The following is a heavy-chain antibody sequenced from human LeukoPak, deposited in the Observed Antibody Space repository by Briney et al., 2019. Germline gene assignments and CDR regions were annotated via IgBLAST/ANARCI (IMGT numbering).Heavy chain of an antibody. Sequence: GGSLRLSCAASGFTFSSYAMSWVRQAPGKGLERVSAISGSGGSTHYADSVKGRFTISRDNSKNTLYLQMNSLRAEDTAVYYCAKDVPVSAPKYYYDSSGYPWGQGTLVTVSS. D-gene: IGHD3-22*01. J-gene: IGHJ4*02. CDR1: GFTFSSYA. CDR3: AKDVPVSAPKYYYDSSGYP. CDR2: ISGSGGST. V-gene: IGHV3-23*01.